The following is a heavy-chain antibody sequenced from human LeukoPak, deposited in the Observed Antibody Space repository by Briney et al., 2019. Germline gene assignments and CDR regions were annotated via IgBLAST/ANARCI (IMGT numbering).Heavy chain of an antibody. J-gene: IGHJ4*02. CDR3: AKDTSSSTVDIVATIGADY. CDR1: GFTFSAYT. V-gene: IGHV3-23*01. CDR2: ISGSGGST. D-gene: IGHD5-12*01. Sequence: GGSLRLSCAVSGFTFSAYTMSWVRQAPGRGLEWVSDISGSGGSTYYTDSVKGRFTISRDNSKNTLYLQMNSLRAEDTAVYYCAKDTSSSTVDIVATIGADYWGQGTLVTVSS.